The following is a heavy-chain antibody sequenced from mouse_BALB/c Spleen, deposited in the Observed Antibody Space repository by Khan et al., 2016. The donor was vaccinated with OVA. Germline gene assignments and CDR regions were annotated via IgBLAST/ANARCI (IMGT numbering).Heavy chain of an antibody. J-gene: IGHJ4*01. D-gene: IGHD2-14*01. CDR1: GFSLSRYN. V-gene: IGHV2-6-4*01. Sequence: QMQLEESGPGLVAPSPSLSITCTVSGFSLSRYNIHWVRQPPGKGLEWLGMIWGGGGTDYNSTLKIRLSISKDNSKSQVFLKMNSLQTDDAAMYYCARAYYRYDGYYAMDYWGQGTSVTVSS. CDR3: ARAYYRYDGYYAMDY. CDR2: IWGGGGT.